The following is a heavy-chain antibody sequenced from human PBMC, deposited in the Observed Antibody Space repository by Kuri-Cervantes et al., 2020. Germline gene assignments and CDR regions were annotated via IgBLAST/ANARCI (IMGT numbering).Heavy chain of an antibody. Sequence: SVKVSCKASGYTFTSYDINWVRQAPGQGLEWMGGIIPIFGTANYAQKFQGRVTITADESTSTAYMELSSLRSEDTAVYYCAREAFHSSSWHKSDDAFDIWGQGTMVTVSS. V-gene: IGHV1-69*13. D-gene: IGHD6-13*01. J-gene: IGHJ3*02. CDR2: IIPIFGTA. CDR1: GYTFTSYD. CDR3: AREAFHSSSWHKSDDAFDI.